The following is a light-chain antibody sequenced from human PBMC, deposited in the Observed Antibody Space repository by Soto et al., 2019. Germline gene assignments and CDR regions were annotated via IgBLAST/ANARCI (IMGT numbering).Light chain of an antibody. V-gene: IGKV3-11*01. CDR3: QQRSNWPRT. CDR2: DAS. CDR1: QSVSSY. J-gene: IGKJ1*01. Sequence: EIAMTQSPDTLSVSPGERATLSCRASQSVSSYLAWYQQKPGQAPRLLIYDASNRATGIPARFSGSGSGTDFTLTISSLEPEDFAVYYCQQRSNWPRTFGQGTKVDNK.